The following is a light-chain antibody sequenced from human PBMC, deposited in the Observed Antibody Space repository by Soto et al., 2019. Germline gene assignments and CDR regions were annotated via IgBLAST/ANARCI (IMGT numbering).Light chain of an antibody. V-gene: IGKV1-5*01. CDR1: QSISTW. CDR2: DAS. J-gene: IGKJ2*01. CDR3: QQYKSPPYT. Sequence: DIQMTQSPSTLSASVGDRVTITCRASQSISTWLAWYQQKPGKAPKLLIYDASSLENGDPARFSGSGSGTEFTPAISRLQSDYVATYYCQQYKSPPYTFGQGTRLEIK.